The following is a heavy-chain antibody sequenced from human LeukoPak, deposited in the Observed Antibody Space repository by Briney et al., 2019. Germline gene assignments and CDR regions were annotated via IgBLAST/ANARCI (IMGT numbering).Heavy chain of an antibody. V-gene: IGHV4-59*01. J-gene: IGHJ5*02. CDR1: GGSISSYY. Sequence: SETLSLTCTDSGGSISSYYWSWIRQPPGKGLEWIGYIYYSGSTNYNPSLKSRVTISVDTSKNQFSLKLSSVTAADTAVYYCAALAVAGTMDWFDPWGQGTLVTVSS. CDR3: AALAVAGTMDWFDP. D-gene: IGHD6-19*01. CDR2: IYYSGST.